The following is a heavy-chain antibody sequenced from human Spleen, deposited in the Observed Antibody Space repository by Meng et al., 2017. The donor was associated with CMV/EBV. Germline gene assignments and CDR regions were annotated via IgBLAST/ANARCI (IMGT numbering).Heavy chain of an antibody. CDR2: INHSGST. D-gene: IGHD4-11*01. CDR1: GGSFSGYS. CDR3: ARSNMYYFDY. Sequence: SLTSAVYGGSFSGYSWSWIRQPPGKGLEWIGEINHSGSTNYNPSLKSRVTISVDTSKNQFSLKLSSVTAADTAVYYCARSNMYYFDYWGQGTLVTVSS. J-gene: IGHJ4*02. V-gene: IGHV4-34*01.